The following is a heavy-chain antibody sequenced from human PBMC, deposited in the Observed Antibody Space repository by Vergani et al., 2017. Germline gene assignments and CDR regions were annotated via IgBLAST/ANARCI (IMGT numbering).Heavy chain of an antibody. D-gene: IGHD3-10*01. J-gene: IGHJ6*03. Sequence: VQLLESGGGVVQPGRSLRLSCAASGFTFSSYGMHWVRQAPGKGLEWVAVIWYDGSNKYYADSVKGRFTISRDNSKNTLYLQMNSLRAEDTAVYYCARDHYYGSGSMGIYYYYYYMDVWGKGTTVTVSS. CDR1: GFTFSSYG. CDR3: ARDHYYGSGSMGIYYYYYYMDV. CDR2: IWYDGSNK. V-gene: IGHV3-33*01.